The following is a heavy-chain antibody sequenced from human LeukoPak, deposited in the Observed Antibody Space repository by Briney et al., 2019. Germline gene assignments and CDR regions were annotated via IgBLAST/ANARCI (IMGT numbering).Heavy chain of an antibody. CDR2: ISSSGGST. Sequence: SGGSLRLSCAASAFTFRSYAMSWVRQAGGKGLEWVSAISSSGGSTYYADSVKGRFTISRDNSKSTLYLQMSSLRAEDTAVYYCAKPKDNALYCFDYWGQGTLVTVSS. D-gene: IGHD1-14*01. V-gene: IGHV3-23*01. CDR1: AFTFRSYA. CDR3: AKPKDNALYCFDY. J-gene: IGHJ4*02.